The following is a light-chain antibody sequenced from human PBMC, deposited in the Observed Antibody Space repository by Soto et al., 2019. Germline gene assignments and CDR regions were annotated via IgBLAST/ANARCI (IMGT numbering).Light chain of an antibody. Sequence: IVMTQSPATLSLSPWERATLSCRASQSVSSYLAWYQQKPGQAPRLLIYDASNRATGIPARFSGSGSGTDFTLTISSLEPEDFAVYYCQQRSNWRITFGQGTRMEI. CDR1: QSVSSY. CDR3: QQRSNWRIT. J-gene: IGKJ5*01. CDR2: DAS. V-gene: IGKV3-11*01.